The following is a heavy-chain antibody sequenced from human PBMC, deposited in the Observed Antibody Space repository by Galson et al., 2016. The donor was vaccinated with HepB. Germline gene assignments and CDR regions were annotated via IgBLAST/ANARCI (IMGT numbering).Heavy chain of an antibody. CDR1: GFTFNSYT. D-gene: IGHD5-12*01. J-gene: IGHJ4*01. V-gene: IGHV3-23*01. Sequence: SLRLSCAASGFTFNSYTMSWVRQAPGKGLEWVSGITNGGDTTYYADSVRGRFTISRDNSKNTLYLHVNSRRADDTAVYYCAKLGGDSGSPYWGHGTMVTVSS. CDR3: AKLGGDSGSPY. CDR2: ITNGGDTT.